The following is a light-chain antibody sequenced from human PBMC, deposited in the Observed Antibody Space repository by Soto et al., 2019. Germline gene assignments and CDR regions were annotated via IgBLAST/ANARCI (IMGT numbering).Light chain of an antibody. CDR3: QQRANWLSLT. Sequence: EIVLTQSPATLSLSPGERATLSCRASQIVGTYLAWFQQKPGQAPRLLIYDASNRATGIPARFSASGSGTDFPLTISSLEPEDFAVYYCQQRANWLSLTFGGGTKVEMK. J-gene: IGKJ4*01. V-gene: IGKV3-11*01. CDR1: QIVGTY. CDR2: DAS.